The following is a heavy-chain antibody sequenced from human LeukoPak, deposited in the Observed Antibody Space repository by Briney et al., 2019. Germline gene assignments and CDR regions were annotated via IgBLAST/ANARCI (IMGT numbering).Heavy chain of an antibody. CDR3: AREYYYDSSGYGSFDY. J-gene: IGHJ4*02. CDR2: INPSGGST. CDR1: GYTFTSYY. V-gene: IGHV1-46*01. D-gene: IGHD3-22*01. Sequence: ASVKVSCKASGYTFTSYYMHWVRQAPGQGLEWMGIINPSGGSTSYAQKFQGRVTMTRDTSTSTVYMELSSLRSEDTAVYYCAREYYYDSSGYGSFDYWGQGTLVTVPS.